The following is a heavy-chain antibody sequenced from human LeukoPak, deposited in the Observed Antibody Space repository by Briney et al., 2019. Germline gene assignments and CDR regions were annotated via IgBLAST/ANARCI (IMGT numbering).Heavy chain of an antibody. CDR3: TTGHYYDSSGYPYNFDY. V-gene: IGHV1-24*01. D-gene: IGHD3-22*01. CDR2: FDPEFGEDGGT. Sequence: GASVKVSCKASGYTFTSYDINWVRQATGQGLEWMGGFDPEFGEDGGTIYAQIFQGSVTMTEDTSTDTAYMELSSLRSEETGVYYCTTGHYYDSSGYPYNFDYWGQGTLVTVSS. CDR1: GYTFTSYD. J-gene: IGHJ4*02.